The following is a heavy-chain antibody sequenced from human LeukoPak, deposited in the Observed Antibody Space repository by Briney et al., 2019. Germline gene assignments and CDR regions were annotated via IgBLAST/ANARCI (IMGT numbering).Heavy chain of an antibody. V-gene: IGHV4-39*07. CDR3: ARGGNYYDSSGYYSYYFDY. D-gene: IGHD3-22*01. Sequence: PSETLSLTCTVSGGSISSINHYWGWIRQPPGKGLEWIGEIIHSGSTNYNPSLKSRVTISVDTSKNQFSLKLSSVTAADTAVYYCARGGNYYDSSGYYSYYFDYWGQGTLVTVSS. CDR1: GGSISSINHY. CDR2: IIHSGST. J-gene: IGHJ4*02.